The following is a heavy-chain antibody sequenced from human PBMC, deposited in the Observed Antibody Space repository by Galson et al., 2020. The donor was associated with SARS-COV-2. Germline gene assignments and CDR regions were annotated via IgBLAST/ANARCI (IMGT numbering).Heavy chain of an antibody. Sequence: GESLKISCAASGFTFSSYAMHWVRQAPGKGLEWVAVISYDGSNKYYADSVKGRFTISRDNSKNTLYLQMNSLRAEDTAVYYRARDYFGDAFDIWGQGTMVTVSS. D-gene: IGHD3-10*01. V-gene: IGHV3-30*04. CDR1: GFTFSSYA. CDR2: ISYDGSNK. CDR3: ARDYFGDAFDI. J-gene: IGHJ3*02.